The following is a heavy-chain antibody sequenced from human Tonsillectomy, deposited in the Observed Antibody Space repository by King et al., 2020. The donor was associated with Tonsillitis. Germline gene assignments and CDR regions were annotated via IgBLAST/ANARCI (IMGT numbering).Heavy chain of an antibody. Sequence: VQLQESGPGLVKPSETLSLTCAVSGYSISSGYYWGWIRQPPGKGLEWIGSIYHSGSTYYNPSLKSRVTISVDTSKNQFSLKLSSVTAADTAWYYCARVPDGGPDYWGQGTLVTVSS. V-gene: IGHV4-38-2*01. J-gene: IGHJ4*02. CDR2: IYHSGST. CDR3: ARVPDGGPDY. CDR1: GYSISSGYY. D-gene: IGHD4-23*01.